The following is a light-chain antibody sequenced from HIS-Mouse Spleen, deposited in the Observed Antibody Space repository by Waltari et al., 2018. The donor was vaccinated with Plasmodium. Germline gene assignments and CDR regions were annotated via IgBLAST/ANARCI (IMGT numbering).Light chain of an antibody. J-gene: IGLJ3*02. Sequence: SYELTQPPSVSVSPGQTARITCSGDALPKKYAYWYQQTSGQAPVLVIYEESKRPSGIPERFSGSSSGTMATLTISGAQVEDEADYYCYSTDSSGNHRVFGGGTKLTVL. CDR3: YSTDSSGNHRV. CDR1: ALPKKY. CDR2: EES. V-gene: IGLV3-10*01.